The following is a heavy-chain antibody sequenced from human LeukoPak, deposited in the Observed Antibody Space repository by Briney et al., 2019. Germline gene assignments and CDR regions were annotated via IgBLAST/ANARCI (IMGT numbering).Heavy chain of an antibody. CDR2: IFPDDSNT. CDR1: GYPFSSYW. J-gene: IGHJ4*02. CDR3: ARHAHKAVAGDY. V-gene: IGHV5-51*01. D-gene: IGHD6-19*01. Sequence: GESLKISCKGSGYPFSSYWIGWVRQMPGKGLEWMGIIFPDDSNTIYGPSFQGQVTISVDRSISTAYLQWSSLKASDTATYYCARHAHKAVAGDYWGQGTLVTVSS.